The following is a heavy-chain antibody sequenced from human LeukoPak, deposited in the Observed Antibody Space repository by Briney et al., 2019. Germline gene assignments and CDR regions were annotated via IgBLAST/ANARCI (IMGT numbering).Heavy chain of an antibody. Sequence: SETLSLTCTVSGGSISSNTYYWGWIRQPPGKGLEWIGSIYYSGSTYYSPSLKSRVTISVDTSKNQFSLKLSSVTAADTAVYYCARDGIVGATSYWYFDLWGRGTLVTVSS. CDR2: IYYSGST. V-gene: IGHV4-39*07. CDR3: ARDGIVGATSYWYFDL. J-gene: IGHJ2*01. CDR1: GGSISSNTYY. D-gene: IGHD1-26*01.